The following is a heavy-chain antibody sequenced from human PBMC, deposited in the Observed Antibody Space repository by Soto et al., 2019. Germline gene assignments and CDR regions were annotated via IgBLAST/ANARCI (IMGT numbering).Heavy chain of an antibody. D-gene: IGHD1-1*01. Sequence: QVQLGQSGAEVKKPGAAVKVSCTESVYTFTSYDINWARQATGQGLAWMGWMKPNRGNTGYAQKFQGRVTMTRNTSISTAYMELSSLRSEDTAVYYCARERTGTTSMDVWGQGTTVTVSS. CDR1: VYTFTSYD. CDR3: ARERTGTTSMDV. V-gene: IGHV1-8*01. CDR2: MKPNRGNT. J-gene: IGHJ6*02.